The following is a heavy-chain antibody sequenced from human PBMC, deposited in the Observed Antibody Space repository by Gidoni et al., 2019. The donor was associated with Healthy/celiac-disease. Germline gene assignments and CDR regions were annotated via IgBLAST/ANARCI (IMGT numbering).Heavy chain of an antibody. CDR3: AREDGYGLNHGMDV. Sequence: EVQLVESGGGLVKPGGSLRLSCAASGFTFSSYSMNWVRQAPGKGLEWVSSISSSSSYIYYADSVKGRFTISRDNAKNSLYLQMNSLRAEDTAVYYCAREDGYGLNHGMDVWGQGTTVTVSS. J-gene: IGHJ6*02. CDR1: GFTFSSYS. CDR2: ISSSSSYI. D-gene: IGHD5-18*01. V-gene: IGHV3-21*01.